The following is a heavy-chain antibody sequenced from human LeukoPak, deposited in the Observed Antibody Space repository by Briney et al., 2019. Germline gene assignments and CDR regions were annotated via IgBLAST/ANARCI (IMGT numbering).Heavy chain of an antibody. CDR3: ARVGATVYFDY. CDR1: GFTFSNNW. D-gene: IGHD1-26*01. J-gene: IGHJ4*02. Sequence: GGSLRLSCAASGFTFSNNWMTWVRQAPGKGLEWVSSISSSSSYIYYADSVKGRFTISRDNAKNSLYLQMNSLRAEDTAVYYCARVGATVYFDYWGQGTLVTVSS. V-gene: IGHV3-21*01. CDR2: ISSSSSYI.